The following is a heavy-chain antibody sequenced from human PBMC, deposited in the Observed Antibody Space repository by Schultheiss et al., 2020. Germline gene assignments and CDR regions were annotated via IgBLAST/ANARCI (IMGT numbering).Heavy chain of an antibody. J-gene: IGHJ4*02. D-gene: IGHD4-17*01. V-gene: IGHV3-30-3*01. CDR1: GFTFSSYA. Sequence: GGSLRLSCAASGFTFSSYAMHWVRQAPGKGLEWVAVISYDGSNKYYADSVKGRFTISRDNSKNTLYLQMNSLRAEDTAVYYCARQGYGVPASFDYWGQGTLVTFSS. CDR2: ISYDGSNK. CDR3: ARQGYGVPASFDY.